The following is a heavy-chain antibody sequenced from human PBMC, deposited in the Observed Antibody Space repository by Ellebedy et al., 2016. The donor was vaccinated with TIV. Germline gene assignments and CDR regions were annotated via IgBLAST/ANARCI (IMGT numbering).Heavy chain of an antibody. CDR1: GFTFDNYA. D-gene: IGHD2-2*01. Sequence: GESLKISCAASGFTFDNYAMSWVRQAPGKGLEWVSTISGGGGSTYYADSVKGRFTISRDSSKNTLYLRMNSLRAEDTAVYYCATHGMYQPLLIGGAVDYWGQGTLVTVSS. V-gene: IGHV3-23*01. CDR3: ATHGMYQPLLIGGAVDY. J-gene: IGHJ4*02. CDR2: ISGGGGST.